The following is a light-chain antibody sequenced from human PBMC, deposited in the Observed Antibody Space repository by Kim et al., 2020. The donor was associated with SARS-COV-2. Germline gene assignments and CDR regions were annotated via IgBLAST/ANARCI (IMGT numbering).Light chain of an antibody. CDR2: GSS. J-gene: IGKJ4*01. CDR1: QSVTCSS. CDR3: QQYDISPLT. V-gene: IGKV3-20*01. Sequence: PGNIATLSCLSSQSVTCSSLAGYQQKPGQAPRILIYGSSTRATGIPDRFSGSGSETDFSLTISRLEPGDCAVYYCQQYDISPLTFGGGTKVDIK.